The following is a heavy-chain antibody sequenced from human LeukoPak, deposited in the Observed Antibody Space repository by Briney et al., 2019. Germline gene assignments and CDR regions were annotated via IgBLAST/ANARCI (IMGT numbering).Heavy chain of an antibody. D-gene: IGHD1-26*01. CDR2: ISWNSGSI. CDR3: AKAPRSYSGSYLAHYFDY. V-gene: IGHV3-9*01. CDR1: GFSFDDYA. J-gene: IGHJ4*02. Sequence: GGSLRLSCAASGFSFDDYAMHWVRHAPGKGLEWVSGISWNSGSIGYADSVKGRFTISRDNAKNSLYLQMNRLRAEDTALYYCAKAPRSYSGSYLAHYFDYWGQGTLVTVSS.